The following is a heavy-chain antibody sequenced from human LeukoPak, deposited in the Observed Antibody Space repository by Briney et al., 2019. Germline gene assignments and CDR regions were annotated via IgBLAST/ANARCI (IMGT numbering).Heavy chain of an antibody. D-gene: IGHD4-17*01. CDR1: GYSFTSYW. V-gene: IGHV5-51*01. CDR2: IYPGDSDT. J-gene: IGHJ4*02. CDR3: ARRIGYGDYYFDY. Sequence: PGESLKISCKGFGYSFTSYWIGWVRQMPGKGLEWMGSIYPGDSDTRYSPSFQGQVTISVGKSISTAYLQWSTLKASDTATYYCARRIGYGDYYFDYWGQGTLVTVSS.